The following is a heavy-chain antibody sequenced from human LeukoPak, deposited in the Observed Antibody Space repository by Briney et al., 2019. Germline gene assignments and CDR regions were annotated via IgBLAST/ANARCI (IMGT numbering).Heavy chain of an antibody. CDR3: ARVVIAAAGTRDWFDP. D-gene: IGHD6-13*01. CDR2: ISAYNGNT. J-gene: IGHJ5*02. V-gene: IGHV1-18*01. CDR1: GGTFSSYA. Sequence: VASVKVSCKASGGTFSSYAISWVRQAPGQGLEWMGWISAYNGNTNYAQKLQGRVTMTTDTSTSTAYMELRSLRSGDTAVYYCARVVIAAAGTRDWFDPWGQGTLVTVSS.